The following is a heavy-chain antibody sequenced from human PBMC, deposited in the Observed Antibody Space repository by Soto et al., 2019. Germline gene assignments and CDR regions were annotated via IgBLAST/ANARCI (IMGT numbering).Heavy chain of an antibody. CDR2: ISGSGGST. CDR1: GFTFSSYA. J-gene: IGHJ4*02. Sequence: EVQLLESGGGLVQPGGSLRLSCAASGFTFSSYAMSWVRQAPGKGLEWVSAISGSGGSTYYADSVKGRFTISRDNSKTTLYLKMTSLRAEDTAVYYCAKATWDSRADSDILPPAGVGPYFDYWGQGTLVTVSS. V-gene: IGHV3-23*01. D-gene: IGHD3-9*01. CDR3: AKATWDSRADSDILPPAGVGPYFDY.